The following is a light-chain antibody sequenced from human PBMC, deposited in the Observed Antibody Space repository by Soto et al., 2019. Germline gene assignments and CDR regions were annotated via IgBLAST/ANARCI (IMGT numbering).Light chain of an antibody. V-gene: IGLV2-11*01. CDR2: DVS. J-gene: IGLJ1*01. CDR3: CLYAVTFYV. CDR1: SSDVGTYDF. Sequence: VLTQPRSVSGSPGQSVTISCTGTSSDVGTYDFVSWYQQHPGKAPRLMIFDVSERPSGVPDRFSGSKSGNTASLTISGLQAEDEADYYCCLYAVTFYVFGTGTKVTVL.